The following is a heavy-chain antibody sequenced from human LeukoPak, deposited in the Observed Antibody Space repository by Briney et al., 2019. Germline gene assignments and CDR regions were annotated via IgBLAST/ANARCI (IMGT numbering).Heavy chain of an antibody. CDR1: GYTFTGYY. V-gene: IGHV1-2*02. D-gene: IGHD2-2*01. CDR2: INPNSGGT. CDR3: ARVSVVPAAYYYSYMDV. Sequence: ASVKVSCKASGYTFTGYYMHWVRQAPGQGLEWMGWINPNSGGTNYAQKFQGRVTMTRDTSISTAYMELSRLRSDDTAVYYCARVSVVPAAYYYSYMDVWGKGTTVTVSS. J-gene: IGHJ6*03.